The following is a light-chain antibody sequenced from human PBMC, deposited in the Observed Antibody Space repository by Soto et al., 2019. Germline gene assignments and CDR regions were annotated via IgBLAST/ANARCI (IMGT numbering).Light chain of an antibody. CDR2: EVS. V-gene: IGLV2-14*01. CDR1: SSDVGGYNY. Sequence: QAALTKPASVSGSPGQSITISCTGTSSDVGGYNYVSWYQQHPGKAPKLMIYEVSNRPSGVSNRFSGSKSGNTASLTISGLQAEDEADYYCSSYTSSSPYVFGPGTKVTVL. CDR3: SSYTSSSPYV. J-gene: IGLJ1*01.